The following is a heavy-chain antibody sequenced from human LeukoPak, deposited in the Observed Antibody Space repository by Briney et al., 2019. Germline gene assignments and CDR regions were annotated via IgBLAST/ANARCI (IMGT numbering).Heavy chain of an antibody. V-gene: IGHV3-11*06. CDR2: ISSSSSYT. J-gene: IGHJ4*02. CDR3: ARGITMVRGVTDFDY. Sequence: GGSLRLSCAASGFTFSDYYMSWIRQAPGKGLGWVSYISSSSSYTNYADSVKGRFTISRDNAKNSLYLQINSLRAEDTAVYYCARGITMVRGVTDFDYWGQGTLVTVSS. CDR1: GFTFSDYY. D-gene: IGHD3-10*01.